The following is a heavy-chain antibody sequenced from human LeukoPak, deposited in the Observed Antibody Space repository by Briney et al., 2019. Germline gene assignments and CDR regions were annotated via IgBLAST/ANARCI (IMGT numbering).Heavy chain of an antibody. CDR3: ARGPPDCSSTSCYAFDAFDI. D-gene: IGHD2-2*01. CDR1: GGSISITSYY. J-gene: IGHJ3*02. CDR2: MYSSGST. Sequence: SETLSPTCTVSGGSISITSYYWGWIRQPPGKGLEWIGRMYSSGSTYYKPSLKSRVTISVDTSKNQFSLKLSSVTAADTAVYYCARGPPDCSSTSCYAFDAFDIWGQGTMVTVSS. V-gene: IGHV4-39*07.